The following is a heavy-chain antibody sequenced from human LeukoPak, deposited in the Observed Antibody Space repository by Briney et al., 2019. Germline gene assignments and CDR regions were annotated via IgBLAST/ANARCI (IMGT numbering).Heavy chain of an antibody. CDR2: ISGSGGST. CDR3: AKPGGYCSSTSCPFDY. D-gene: IGHD2-2*01. Sequence: GGSLRLSCAASGFTFSSYAMSWVRQAPGKGLEWVSAISGSGGSTYYADSVKGRFTISRDNSKNTLYLQVNSLRDEDTAVYYCAKPGGYCSSTSCPFDYWGQGTLVTVSS. J-gene: IGHJ4*02. V-gene: IGHV3-23*01. CDR1: GFTFSSYA.